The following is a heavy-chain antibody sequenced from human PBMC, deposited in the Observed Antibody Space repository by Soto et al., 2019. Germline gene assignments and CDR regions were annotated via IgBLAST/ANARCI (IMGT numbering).Heavy chain of an antibody. CDR2: INAGNGNT. V-gene: IGHV1-3*01. Sequence: GASVKVSCKASGYTFTSYAMHWVRQAPGQRLEWMGWINAGNGNTKYSQKFQGRVTITRDASASTAYMELSSLRSEDTAVYYCARETVDCTYGVCYFFWFDPWGQGTLVTVSS. D-gene: IGHD2-8*01. J-gene: IGHJ5*02. CDR3: ARETVDCTYGVCYFFWFDP. CDR1: GYTFTSYA.